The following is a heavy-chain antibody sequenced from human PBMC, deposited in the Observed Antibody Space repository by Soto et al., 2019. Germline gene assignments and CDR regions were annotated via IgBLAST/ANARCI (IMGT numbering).Heavy chain of an antibody. CDR2: ISYDGSNK. J-gene: IGHJ4*02. V-gene: IGHV3-30*18. Sequence: PGGSLRLSWAASGFTFSSYGMHLVRQAPGKGLEWVAVISYDGSNKYYADSVKGRFTISRDNSKNTLYLQMNSLRAEDTAVYYCAKGQWLQLSGLGYWGQGTLVTVSS. D-gene: IGHD5-12*01. CDR3: AKGQWLQLSGLGY. CDR1: GFTFSSYG.